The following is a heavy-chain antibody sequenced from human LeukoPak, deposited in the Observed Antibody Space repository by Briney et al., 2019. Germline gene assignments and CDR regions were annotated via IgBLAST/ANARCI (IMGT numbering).Heavy chain of an antibody. J-gene: IGHJ3*02. D-gene: IGHD1-14*01. Sequence: ASVKVSCKASGYTFTRNDMNWVRQAPGQGLEWMGWINTNTGNPTYAQGFTGRFVFSLDTSVSTAYLQISSLKAEDTAVYYCARPDVSDLVAFDIWGQGTMVTVSS. V-gene: IGHV7-4-1*02. CDR3: ARPDVSDLVAFDI. CDR1: GYTFTRND. CDR2: INTNTGNP.